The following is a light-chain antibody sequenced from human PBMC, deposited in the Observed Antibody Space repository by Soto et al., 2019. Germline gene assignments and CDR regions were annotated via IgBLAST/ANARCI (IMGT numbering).Light chain of an antibody. CDR3: QSYDSSLSGWV. CDR2: ANN. CDR1: GAGYD. J-gene: IGLJ3*02. V-gene: IGLV1-40*01. Sequence: QSVLTQPPSVSGAPGQTVTISCIGAGYDVHWYQQLPGTAPKVVIYANNNRPSGVPDRFSGSKTGTSASLAITGLQAADEDDYYCQSYDSSLSGWVFGGGTKVTVL.